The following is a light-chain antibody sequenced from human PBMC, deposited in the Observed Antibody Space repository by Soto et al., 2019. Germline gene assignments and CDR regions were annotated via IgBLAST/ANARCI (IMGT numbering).Light chain of an antibody. CDR2: DAS. CDR1: QSVSSY. V-gene: IGKV3-11*01. J-gene: IGKJ5*01. CDR3: QQRSNWLIT. Sequence: EIVLTQSPATLSLSPGERATLSSRASQSVSSYLAWYQQKPGQAPRLLIYDASNRATGIPARFSGSGSGTYFTLTISSLEPEDFAVYYCQQRSNWLITFGQGTRLEIK.